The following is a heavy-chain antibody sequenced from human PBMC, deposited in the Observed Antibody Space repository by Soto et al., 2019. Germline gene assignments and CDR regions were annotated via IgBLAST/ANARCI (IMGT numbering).Heavy chain of an antibody. Sequence: ASVKVSCKASGYTFTSYAMYWVRQAPGQRLEWMGWINAGNGNTKYSQKFQGRVTITRDTSASTAYMELSSLRSEDTAVYYCATNDILTGYPDYWGQGTLVTVSS. CDR3: ATNDILTGYPDY. D-gene: IGHD3-9*01. J-gene: IGHJ4*02. CDR1: GYTFTSYA. CDR2: INAGNGNT. V-gene: IGHV1-3*01.